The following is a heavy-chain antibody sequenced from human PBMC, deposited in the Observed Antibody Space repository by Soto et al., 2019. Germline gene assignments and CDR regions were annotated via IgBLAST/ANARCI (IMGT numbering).Heavy chain of an antibody. Sequence: GSLRISCASSVFTFSSYGMPGVRQAPGKGLEWVAVISYDGNNQYYADSVKGRLTISRDNSKNTLYLQMNSLRAEDTAVYYCAKDGRINGTFGSDYWGQGTLVTVSS. V-gene: IGHV3-30*18. CDR2: ISYDGNNQ. CDR1: VFTFSSYG. J-gene: IGHJ4*02. CDR3: AKDGRINGTFGSDY. D-gene: IGHD1-7*01.